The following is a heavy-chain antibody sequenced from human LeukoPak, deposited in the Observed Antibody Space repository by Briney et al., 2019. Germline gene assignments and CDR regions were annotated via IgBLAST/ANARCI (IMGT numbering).Heavy chain of an antibody. V-gene: IGHV4-31*03. CDR2: IYDSGST. CDR1: GGSISSGGYY. CDR3: ASGRSSDY. Sequence: SETLSLTCTVSGGSISSGGYYWSWLRQHPGKGLEWIEYIYDSGSTYYNPSLKSRVNISVDTSKNQFSPELSAVTAADTCVYYCASGRSSDYWGQGTLVTVSS. D-gene: IGHD6-6*01. J-gene: IGHJ4*02.